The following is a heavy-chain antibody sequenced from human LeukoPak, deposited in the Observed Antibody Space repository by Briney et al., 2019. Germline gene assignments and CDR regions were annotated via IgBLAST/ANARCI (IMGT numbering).Heavy chain of an antibody. CDR2: ISGSGGST. D-gene: IGHD3-22*01. J-gene: IGHJ4*02. CDR1: GFTFSSYA. V-gene: IGHV3-23*01. Sequence: QSGGSLRLSCAASGFTFSSYAMSWVRQAPGKGLEWVSAISGSGGSTYYADSAKGRFTISRDNSKNTLYLQMNSLRAEDTAVYYCAKDVEYDSSGSRGPVYFDYWGQGTLVTVSS. CDR3: AKDVEYDSSGSRGPVYFDY.